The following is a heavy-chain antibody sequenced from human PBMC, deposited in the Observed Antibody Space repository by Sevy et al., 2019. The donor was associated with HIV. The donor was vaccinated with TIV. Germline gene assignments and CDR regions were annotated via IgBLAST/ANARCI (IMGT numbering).Heavy chain of an antibody. CDR3: GKGGGGHYDPDEIGYYFYYYNMDV. Sequence: GGSLRLSCAVSGFSFDSYGMTWVRQAPGKGLEWVSGISGSGSRTYYADSVKGRFIISRDNSKNTLDLQMNSLRSEDTAIYYCGKGGGGHYDPDEIGYYFYYYNMDVWGKGTTVTVS. CDR1: GFSFDSYG. D-gene: IGHD3-22*01. CDR2: ISGSGSRT. J-gene: IGHJ6*03. V-gene: IGHV3-23*01.